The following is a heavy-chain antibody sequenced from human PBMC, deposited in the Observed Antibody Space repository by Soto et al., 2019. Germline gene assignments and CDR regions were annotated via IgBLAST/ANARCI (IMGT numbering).Heavy chain of an antibody. Sequence: LSLTCTVSGGSVSSGSYYWSWIRQPPGKGLEWIGYIYYSGSTNYNPSLKGRVTISVDTSKNQFSLKLSSVTAADTAVYYCARDGGGYNFFDYWGQGTLVTSPQ. CDR2: IYYSGST. D-gene: IGHD5-12*01. CDR1: GGSVSSGSYY. V-gene: IGHV4-61*01. CDR3: ARDGGGYNFFDY. J-gene: IGHJ4*02.